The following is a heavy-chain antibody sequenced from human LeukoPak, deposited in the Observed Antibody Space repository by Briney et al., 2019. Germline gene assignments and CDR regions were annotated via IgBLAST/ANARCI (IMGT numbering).Heavy chain of an antibody. CDR2: IKQDGSEK. Sequence: PGGSLRLSCAASGFTFSSYWMSWVRQAPGKGLEGVANIKQDGSEKYYVDSVKGRFTISRDNAKNSLYLQMNSLRAEDTAVYYCARDLPIYYDSSGSPFDYWGQGTLVTVSS. D-gene: IGHD3-22*01. V-gene: IGHV3-7*01. CDR3: ARDLPIYYDSSGSPFDY. CDR1: GFTFSSYW. J-gene: IGHJ4*02.